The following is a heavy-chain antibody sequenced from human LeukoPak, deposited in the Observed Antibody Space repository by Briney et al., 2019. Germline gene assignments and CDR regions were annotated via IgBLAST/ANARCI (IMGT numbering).Heavy chain of an antibody. J-gene: IGHJ5*02. V-gene: IGHV1-18*01. CDR3: ARNGWVGQADWFDP. Sequence: ASVKVSCKASGYSFTAYGITWMRQAPGQGLEWMGWISAYNGNTHYAERLQDRVTMTTDTSTSTAYMELRSLRSDDTAVYYCARNGWVGQADWFDPWGQGTLVTVSS. D-gene: IGHD6-19*01. CDR1: GYSFTAYG. CDR2: ISAYNGNT.